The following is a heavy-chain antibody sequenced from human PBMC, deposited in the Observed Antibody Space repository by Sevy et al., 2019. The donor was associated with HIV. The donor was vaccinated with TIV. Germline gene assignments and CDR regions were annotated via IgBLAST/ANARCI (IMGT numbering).Heavy chain of an antibody. D-gene: IGHD6-6*01. CDR3: AREEYSSSADLPFDY. V-gene: IGHV3-7*03. Sequence: GGYLRLSCAASGFTFSSYWMSWVRQAPGKGLEWVANIKQDGSEKYYVDSVKGRFTISRDNAKNSLYLQMNSLRAEDTAVYYCAREEYSSSADLPFDYWGQGTLVTVSS. CDR2: IKQDGSEK. J-gene: IGHJ4*02. CDR1: GFTFSSYW.